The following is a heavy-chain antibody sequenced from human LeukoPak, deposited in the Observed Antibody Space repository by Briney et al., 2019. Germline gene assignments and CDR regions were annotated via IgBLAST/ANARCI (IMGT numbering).Heavy chain of an antibody. Sequence: GGSLRLSCAASEFIFSGYAMNWVRQAPGKGLEWVSYISNSGNTIYYADSVKGRFTISRDNAKSSLYLQMNSLRAEDTAVYYCARDGRGGHNDFWGQGTLITVSS. CDR2: ISNSGNTI. D-gene: IGHD4-23*01. CDR1: EFIFSGYA. J-gene: IGHJ4*02. V-gene: IGHV3-48*03. CDR3: ARDGRGGHNDF.